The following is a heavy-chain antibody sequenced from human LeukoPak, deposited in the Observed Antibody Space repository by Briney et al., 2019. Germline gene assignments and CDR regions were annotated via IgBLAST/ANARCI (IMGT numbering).Heavy chain of an antibody. J-gene: IGHJ6*03. CDR3: ARWDYYYYYMDV. CDR2: IYYSGST. Sequence: YPSETLSLTCTVSGGSISSYYWSWIRQPPGKGLEWIGYIYYSGSTNYNPSLKSRVTISVDTSKNQFSLKLSSVTAADTAVYYCARWDYYYYYMDVWGKGTTVTVSS. V-gene: IGHV4-59*08. CDR1: GGSISSYY.